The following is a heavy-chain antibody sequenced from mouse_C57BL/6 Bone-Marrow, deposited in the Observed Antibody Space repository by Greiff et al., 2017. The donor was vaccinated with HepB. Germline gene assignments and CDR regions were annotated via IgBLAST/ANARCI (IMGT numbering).Heavy chain of an antibody. Sequence: VKPGASVKISCKASGYSFTDYNMNWVKQSNGKSLEWIGVINPNYGTTSYNQKFKGKATLTVDQSSSTAYMQLNSLTSEDSAVYYCARNYYGSDYAMDYWGQGTSVTVSS. CDR1: GYSFTDYN. V-gene: IGHV1-39*01. CDR3: ARNYYGSDYAMDY. D-gene: IGHD1-1*01. J-gene: IGHJ4*01. CDR2: INPNYGTT.